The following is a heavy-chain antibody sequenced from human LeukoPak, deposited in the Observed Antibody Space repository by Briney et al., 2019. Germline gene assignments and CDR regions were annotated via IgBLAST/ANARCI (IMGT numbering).Heavy chain of an antibody. CDR1: GFSLSSFW. Sequence: GGSLRLSCAASGFSLSSFWMSWVRQAPGKGLEWVANIKQDGSGVHYVDSVKGRFTISRDNAENSLYLQMNSLRVEDTAVYYSATTRGLDHWGQGTLVTVSS. V-gene: IGHV3-7*01. D-gene: IGHD3-10*01. CDR2: IKQDGSGV. J-gene: IGHJ4*02. CDR3: ATTRGLDH.